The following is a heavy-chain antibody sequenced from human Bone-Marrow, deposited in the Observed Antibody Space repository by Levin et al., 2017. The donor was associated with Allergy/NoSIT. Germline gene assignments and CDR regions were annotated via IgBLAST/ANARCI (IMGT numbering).Heavy chain of an antibody. J-gene: IGHJ4*02. CDR1: GFTFSDYY. Sequence: GGSLRLSCAASGFTFSDYYMSWIRQAPGKGLEWVSYISSSGNTIYYGDSVKGRFTISRDNAKNSLYLQMNSLRAEDTAVYYCARGGYYDRSGYHFDYWGQGTLVTVSS. CDR3: ARGGYYDRSGYHFDY. D-gene: IGHD3-22*01. V-gene: IGHV3-11*01. CDR2: ISSSGNTI.